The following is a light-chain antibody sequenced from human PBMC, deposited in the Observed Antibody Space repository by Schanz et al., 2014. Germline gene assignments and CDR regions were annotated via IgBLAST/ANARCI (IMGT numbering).Light chain of an antibody. CDR2: WAS. CDR1: QPVLNSSNRKNN. V-gene: IGKV4-1*01. Sequence: DVVMTQSPDSLAVSLGERATINCKSSQPVLNSSNRKNNLAWYQQKPGHPPKLLIYWASTRESGVPDRFSGSGSGTNFRLTISSLQAEDVAVYYCQQYYSSPLTFGGGTTVELK. CDR3: QQYYSSPLT. J-gene: IGKJ4*01.